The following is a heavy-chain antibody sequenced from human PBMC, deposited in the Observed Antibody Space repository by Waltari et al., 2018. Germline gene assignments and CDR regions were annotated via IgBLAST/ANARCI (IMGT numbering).Heavy chain of an antibody. J-gene: IGHJ4*02. V-gene: IGHV1-2*02. Sequence: QVQLVQSGAEVKKPGASVKVSCKASGYTFTGSYMHWVRQAPGQGLEWMGWINPNSGGTNYAQKFQGRGTRTRDTSISTAYMELSRLRSDDTAVYYCAREVTRRWPYNYWGQGTLVTVSS. CDR2: INPNSGGT. CDR3: AREVTRRWPYNY. CDR1: GYTFTGSY. D-gene: IGHD2-21*02.